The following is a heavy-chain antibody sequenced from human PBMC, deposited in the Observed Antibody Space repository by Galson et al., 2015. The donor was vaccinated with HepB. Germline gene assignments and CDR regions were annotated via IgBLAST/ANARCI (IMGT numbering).Heavy chain of an antibody. CDR3: AREGGGEVGESFDY. Sequence: SLRLSCAASGFTFSSYSMNWVRQAPGKGLVWVSSISDSSPNKYYADSVKGRFTISRDNAKNSLYLQMNSLRAEDTAVYYCAREGGGEVGESFDYWGQGTLVTVSS. J-gene: IGHJ4*02. CDR1: GFTFSSYS. CDR2: ISDSSPNK. V-gene: IGHV3-21*01. D-gene: IGHD3-10*01.